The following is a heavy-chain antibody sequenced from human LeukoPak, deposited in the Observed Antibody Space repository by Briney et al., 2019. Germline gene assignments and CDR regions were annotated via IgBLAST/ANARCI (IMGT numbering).Heavy chain of an antibody. J-gene: IGHJ4*02. V-gene: IGHV3-66*01. Sequence: GGSLRLSCAVSGFSVSNHYMNWVRQAPGKGLDWVSVIHTDGGTYSSDSVKDRFTISRDNSKNTLFLQMNSLRVEDTAVYYCARDRPYGGKGDFDYWGQGTLVTVSS. CDR3: ARDRPYGGKGDFDY. CDR2: IHTDGGT. D-gene: IGHD4-23*01. CDR1: GFSVSNHY.